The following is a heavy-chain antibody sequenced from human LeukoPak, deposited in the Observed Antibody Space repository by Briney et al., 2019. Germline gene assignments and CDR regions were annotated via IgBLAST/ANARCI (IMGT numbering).Heavy chain of an antibody. D-gene: IGHD6-19*01. Sequence: SETLSLTCAVSGGSISSSNWWSWVRQPPGKGLEWIGEIYHSGSTNYNPSLKSRVTISVDKSKNQFSLKLSSVTAADTAVYYCARSSSGWSRTFDYWGQGTLVTVSS. V-gene: IGHV4-4*02. J-gene: IGHJ4*02. CDR2: IYHSGST. CDR1: GGSISSSNW. CDR3: ARSSSGWSRTFDY.